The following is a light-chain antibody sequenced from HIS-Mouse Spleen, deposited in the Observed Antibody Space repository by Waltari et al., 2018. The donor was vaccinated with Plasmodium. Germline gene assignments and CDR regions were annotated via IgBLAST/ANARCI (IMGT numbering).Light chain of an antibody. CDR3: QSADSSGTPNWV. J-gene: IGLJ3*02. V-gene: IGLV3-25*03. CDR2: KDS. CDR1: ALPKQY. Sequence: SYELTQPPSVSVSPGQTARITCSGDALPKQYAYWYQQKPGQAPVLGIYKDSERPSGVPERFSGSSSGTTVTVTIRGVQAEDEADYYCQSADSSGTPNWVFGGGTKLTVL.